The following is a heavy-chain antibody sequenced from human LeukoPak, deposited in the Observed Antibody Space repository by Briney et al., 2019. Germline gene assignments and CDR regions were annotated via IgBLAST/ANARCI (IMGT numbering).Heavy chain of an antibody. CDR2: IGTAGDT. V-gene: IGHV3-13*04. Sequence: GGALRLSCAASGFTFSSYDMHWVRQGTGKGLEWVSAIGTAGDTYYPGSVKDRFTISRENAKNSLYLQMNSLRVGDTAVYYCARGLSSHFDYWGQGTLVTVSS. CDR3: ARGLSSHFDY. CDR1: GFTFSSYD. D-gene: IGHD2/OR15-2a*01. J-gene: IGHJ4*02.